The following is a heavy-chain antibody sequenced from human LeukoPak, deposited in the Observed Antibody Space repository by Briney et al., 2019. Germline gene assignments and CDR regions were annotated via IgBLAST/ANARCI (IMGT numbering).Heavy chain of an antibody. Sequence: GASVKVSCKASGYTFTSYYMHWVRQAPGQGLEWMGIINPSGGSTSYAQKFQGRVTMTRDTSTSTAYMELRSLRSDDTAVYYCARRKYGSGGIDYWGQGTLVTVSS. CDR3: ARRKYGSGGIDY. CDR1: GYTFTSYY. CDR2: INPSGGST. V-gene: IGHV1-46*01. D-gene: IGHD3-10*01. J-gene: IGHJ4*02.